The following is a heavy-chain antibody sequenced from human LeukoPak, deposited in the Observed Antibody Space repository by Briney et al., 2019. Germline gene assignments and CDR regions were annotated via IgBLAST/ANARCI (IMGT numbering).Heavy chain of an antibody. Sequence: ASVKVSCKASGYTFTSYYMHWVRQAPGQGLGWMGIINPSGGSTSYAQKFQGRVTMTRDMSTSTVYMELSSLRSEDTAVYYCARDGSEWLLGGYYMDVWGKGTTVTVSS. V-gene: IGHV1-46*01. CDR1: GYTFTSYY. D-gene: IGHD5-12*01. J-gene: IGHJ6*03. CDR3: ARDGSEWLLGGYYMDV. CDR2: INPSGGST.